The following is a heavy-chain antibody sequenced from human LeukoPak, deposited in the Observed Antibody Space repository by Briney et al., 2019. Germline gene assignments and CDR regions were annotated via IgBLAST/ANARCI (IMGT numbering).Heavy chain of an antibody. CDR1: GFTFSSYS. CDR3: ARDYGPNYFDY. J-gene: IGHJ4*02. CDR2: ISSSSSYI. V-gene: IGHV3-21*01. D-gene: IGHD3-16*01. Sequence: GGSLTLSCAASGFTFSSYSMNWVRQAPGKGLEWVSSISSSSSYIYYADSVKGLFTISRDNAKNSLYLQMNSLRAEDTAVYYCARDYGPNYFDYWGQGTLVTVSS.